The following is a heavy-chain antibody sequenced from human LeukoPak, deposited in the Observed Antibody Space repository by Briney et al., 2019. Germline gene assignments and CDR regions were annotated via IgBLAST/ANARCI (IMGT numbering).Heavy chain of an antibody. J-gene: IGHJ4*02. V-gene: IGHV3-23*01. CDR2: ISGSGGTT. Sequence: GGSLRLSCAASGFTFSSYAMSWVRQAAGKGLEGVSAISGSGGTTYYAGFVKGHFTVSRANSKNTLYLQMNSLRAEDTAVYYCAKDPHNFWTGYFDYWGQGTLVTVSS. CDR1: GFTFSSYA. CDR3: AKDPHNFWTGYFDY. D-gene: IGHD3/OR15-3a*01.